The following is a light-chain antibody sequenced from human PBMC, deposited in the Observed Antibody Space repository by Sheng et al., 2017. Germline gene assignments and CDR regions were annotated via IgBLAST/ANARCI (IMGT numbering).Light chain of an antibody. Sequence: DIQLTQSPSFVSASVGDRVTITCRASQSISSWLAWYQKKPGKAPKLLIYKASSLESGVPSRFSGSGSGTEFTLTISSLQPDDFATYYCHQYNSYFSWTFGQGTKVEIK. CDR1: QSISSW. J-gene: IGKJ1*01. CDR2: KAS. CDR3: HQYNSYFSWT. V-gene: IGKV1-5*03.